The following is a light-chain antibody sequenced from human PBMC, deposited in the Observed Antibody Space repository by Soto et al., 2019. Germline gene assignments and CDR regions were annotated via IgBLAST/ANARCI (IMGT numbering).Light chain of an antibody. CDR2: AAS. J-gene: IGKJ1*01. CDR1: QGISNY. CDR3: QKYASVPGT. V-gene: IGKV1-27*01. Sequence: DIQMTQSPSSLSASLIDRFTITCRASQGISNYLAWYQQKPGKVPKLLIYAASTLQSGVLSRFSVSVSVTDFTLTISSLPPEDVATYYCQKYASVPGTLGQGNKVEI.